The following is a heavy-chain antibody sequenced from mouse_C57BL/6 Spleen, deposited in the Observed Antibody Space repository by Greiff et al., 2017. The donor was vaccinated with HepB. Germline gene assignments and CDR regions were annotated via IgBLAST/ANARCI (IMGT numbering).Heavy chain of an antibody. Sequence: VQLQQPGAELVKPGASVKLSCKASGYTFTSYWMHWVKQRPGQGLEWIGMIHPNSGSTNYNEKFKSKATLTVDKSSSTAYMQLSSLTSEDSAVYYWARSSYYGSSRYAMDYWGQGTSVTVSS. CDR1: GYTFTSYW. D-gene: IGHD1-1*01. CDR3: ARSSYYGSSRYAMDY. CDR2: IHPNSGST. J-gene: IGHJ4*01. V-gene: IGHV1-64*01.